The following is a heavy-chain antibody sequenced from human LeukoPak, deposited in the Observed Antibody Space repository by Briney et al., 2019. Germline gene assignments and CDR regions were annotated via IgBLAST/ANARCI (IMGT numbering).Heavy chain of an antibody. Sequence: GGSLRLSCAASGFTFSSYWMSWVRQAPGKGLEWVANIKQDGSEKYYVDSVKGRFTISRDNAKNSLYLQMNSLRAEDTAVYYCARDAEGYASTWYYDYWGQGTLVTVSS. CDR3: ARDAEGYASTWYYDY. CDR1: GFTFSSYW. CDR2: IKQDGSEK. V-gene: IGHV3-7*01. J-gene: IGHJ4*02. D-gene: IGHD6-13*01.